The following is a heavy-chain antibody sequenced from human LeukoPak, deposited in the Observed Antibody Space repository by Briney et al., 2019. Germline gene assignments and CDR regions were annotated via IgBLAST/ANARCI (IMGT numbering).Heavy chain of an antibody. D-gene: IGHD5/OR15-5a*01. CDR3: PRPNWVSIGF. J-gene: IGHJ4*02. CDR2: INQDGGDK. V-gene: IGHV3-7*02. CDR1: GFTFSNYW. Sequence: GGSLRLSCAASGFTFSNYWMSWVRQAPGKGLEWVANINQDGGDKYYVDSVKGRFTIYRDNARNSLYLQVNSLRVEDAAVYYGPRPNWVSIGFWGQGALVTVSS.